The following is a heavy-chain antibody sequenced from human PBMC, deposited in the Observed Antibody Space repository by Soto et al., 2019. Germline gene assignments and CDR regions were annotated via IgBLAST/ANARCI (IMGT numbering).Heavy chain of an antibody. CDR2: IYYSGST. J-gene: IGHJ4*02. CDR3: ARVGLRYFDWLLPFDY. CDR1: GGSISSSSYY. Sequence: SETLSLTCTVSGGSISSSSYYWGWIRQPPGKGLEWIGSIYYSGSTYYNPSLKSRVTISVDTSKNQFSLKLSSVTAADTAVYYCARVGLRYFDWLLPFDYWGQGTLVTVSS. D-gene: IGHD3-9*01. V-gene: IGHV4-39*01.